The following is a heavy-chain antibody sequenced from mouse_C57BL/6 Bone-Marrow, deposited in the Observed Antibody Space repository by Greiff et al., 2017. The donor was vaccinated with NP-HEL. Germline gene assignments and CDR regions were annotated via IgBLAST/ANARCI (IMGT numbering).Heavy chain of an antibody. CDR1: GYTFTSYW. CDR2: IYPGSGST. V-gene: IGHV1-55*01. J-gene: IGHJ4*01. CDR3: ARGEDGYYSDYAMDY. D-gene: IGHD2-3*01. Sequence: VQLKQPGAELVKPGASVKMSCKASGYTFTSYWITWVKQRPGQGLEWIGDIYPGSGSTNYNEKFKSKATLTVDTSSSTAYMQLSSMTSEDAAVYYCARGEDGYYSDYAMDYWGQGTSVTVSS.